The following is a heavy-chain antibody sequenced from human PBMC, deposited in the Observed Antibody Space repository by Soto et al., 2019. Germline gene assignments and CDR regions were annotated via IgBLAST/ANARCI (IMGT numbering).Heavy chain of an antibody. Sequence: ASVKVSCKASGYTFTSYAMHWVRQAPGQGLEWMGWISAYNGNTNYAQKLQGRVTMTTDTSTSTAYMELGSLRSDDTAVYYCARDTSDILPMPGDIWGQGTMVTVSS. J-gene: IGHJ3*02. CDR1: GYTFTSYA. CDR2: ISAYNGNT. D-gene: IGHD3-9*01. V-gene: IGHV1-18*01. CDR3: ARDTSDILPMPGDI.